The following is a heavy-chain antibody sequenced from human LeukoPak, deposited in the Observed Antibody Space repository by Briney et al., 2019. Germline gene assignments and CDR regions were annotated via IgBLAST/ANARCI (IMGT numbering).Heavy chain of an antibody. D-gene: IGHD2-2*02. Sequence: PSETLSLTCAVYGGSFSGYYWSWIRRPPGKGLEWIGDINHSGSTNYNPSLKSRVTTSVDTSKNQFSLKLRSVTAADRAVYYCARRSDCSSSRCYTDNWFDSWGQGTLVTVSS. J-gene: IGHJ5*01. CDR2: INHSGST. CDR3: ARRSDCSSSRCYTDNWFDS. V-gene: IGHV4-34*01. CDR1: GGSFSGYY.